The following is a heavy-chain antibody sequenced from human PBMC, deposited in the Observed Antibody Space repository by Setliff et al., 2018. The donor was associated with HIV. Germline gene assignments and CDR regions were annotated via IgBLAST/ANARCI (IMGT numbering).Heavy chain of an antibody. D-gene: IGHD6-19*01. V-gene: IGHV4-34*01. CDR1: GGSFAASH. J-gene: IGHJ3*02. Sequence: TSETLSLTCAVYGGSFAASHWSWIRQSPGKGLEWIGEISHSGDTKYKPSLKGRVTISIDTSKKQFSLRLKSVIAADTAVYYCARHYPRSDDAFDIWGQRTMVTVSS. CDR3: ARHYPRSDDAFDI. CDR2: ISHSGDT.